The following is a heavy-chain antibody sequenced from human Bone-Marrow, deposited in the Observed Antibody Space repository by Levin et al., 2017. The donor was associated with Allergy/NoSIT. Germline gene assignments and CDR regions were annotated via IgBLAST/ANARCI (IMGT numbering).Heavy chain of an antibody. D-gene: IGHD6-19*01. CDR2: INGGGGST. V-gene: IGHV3-23*01. CDR3: ARLDSSAVADF. CDR1: GFTFSNSA. J-gene: IGHJ4*02. Sequence: SGGSLRLSCAAAGFTFSNSAMSWVRQAPGKGLEWVSAINGGGGSTYFADSVKGRFTISRDNSKNTLHLQMTSLRVEDTAMYYCARLDSSAVADFWGPGTLLTVSS.